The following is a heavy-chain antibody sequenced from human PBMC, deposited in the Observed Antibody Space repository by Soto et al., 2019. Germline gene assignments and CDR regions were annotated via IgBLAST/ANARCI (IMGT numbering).Heavy chain of an antibody. V-gene: IGHV1-3*01. CDR3: ARGGPVVGLAVDEMVSDFDY. D-gene: IGHD6-19*01. CDR1: GYTFTSYA. J-gene: IGHJ4*02. CDR2: INAGNGNT. Sequence: QVQLVQSGAEVKKPGASVKVSCKASGYTFTSYAMHWVRQAPGQRLEWMGWINAGNGNTKYSQKFQGRVTITRDTSESTAYMELSSLRSEATAGYYCARGGPVVGLAVDEMVSDFDYWGQGTLVTVSS.